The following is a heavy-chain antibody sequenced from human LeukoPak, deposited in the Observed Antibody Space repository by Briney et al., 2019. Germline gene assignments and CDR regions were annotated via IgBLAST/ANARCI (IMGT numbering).Heavy chain of an antibody. CDR1: GYTFTSYY. CDR3: ARDQEGQYPTDY. Sequence: GASVKVSCKASGYTFTSYYMHWVRQAPGLGLEWMGIINPSGGSTSYAQKFQGRVTMTRDTSTSTVYMELSSLRSEDTAVYYCARDQEGQYPTDYWGQGTLVTVSS. D-gene: IGHD2-2*01. CDR2: INPSGGST. J-gene: IGHJ4*02. V-gene: IGHV1-46*01.